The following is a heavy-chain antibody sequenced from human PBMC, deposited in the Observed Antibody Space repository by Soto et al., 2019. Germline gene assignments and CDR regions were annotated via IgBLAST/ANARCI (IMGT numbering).Heavy chain of an antibody. J-gene: IGHJ6*02. CDR1: GGSISSFC. V-gene: IGHV4-59*01. CDR2: IYYSGST. Sequence: SETLCLTRTVSGGSISSFCGSRIRQPPGKGLEWIGYIYYSGSTNYNPSLKSRVTISVGTSKTQFSLKLSSVTAADTAVYYCAREGALGYCSSTSCYTVPGLDVWGQGTTVTVSS. CDR3: AREGALGYCSSTSCYTVPGLDV. D-gene: IGHD2-2*02.